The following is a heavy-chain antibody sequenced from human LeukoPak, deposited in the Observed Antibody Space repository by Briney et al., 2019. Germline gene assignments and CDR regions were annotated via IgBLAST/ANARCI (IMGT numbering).Heavy chain of an antibody. V-gene: IGHV3-23*01. CDR2: ISSTDVAT. D-gene: IGHD3-10*01. CDR3: AKVRFGVMARYYFDY. Sequence: GGSLRLSCAASRFTFSSYAISWVRQAPGKGLEWASTISSTDVATYYADSVKGRFTISRDNPKNTVDLQLNSLRAEDTAVYYCAKVRFGVMARYYFDYWGQGTLVTVSS. CDR1: RFTFSSYA. J-gene: IGHJ4*02.